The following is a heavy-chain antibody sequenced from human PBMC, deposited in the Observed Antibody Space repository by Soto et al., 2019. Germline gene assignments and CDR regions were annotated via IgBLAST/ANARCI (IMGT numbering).Heavy chain of an antibody. V-gene: IGHV6-1*01. D-gene: IGHD6-25*01. CDR3: ARGIAAARGDWLDP. J-gene: IGHJ5*02. CDR2: TYYRSKWYN. CDR1: GDSVSSNSAA. Sequence: SQTLSLTCVISGDSVSSNSAAWNWIRQSPSRGLEWLGRTYYRSKWYNDYAVSVRSRITINPDTSRNQFSLQLNSVTPEDTAVYYCARGIAAARGDWLDPWGQGTLVTV.